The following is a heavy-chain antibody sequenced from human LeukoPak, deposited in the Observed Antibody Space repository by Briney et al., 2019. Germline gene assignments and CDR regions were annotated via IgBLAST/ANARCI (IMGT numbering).Heavy chain of an antibody. CDR2: INTNTGNP. J-gene: IGHJ6*03. Sequence: ASVKVSYKASGYTFTSYAMNWVRQAPGQGLEWMGWINTNTGNPTYAQGFTGRFVFSLDTSVSTAYLQISSLKAEDTAVYYCAREASSYGSYYYYYMDVWGKGTTVTVSS. CDR1: GYTFTSYA. CDR3: AREASSYGSYYYYYMDV. V-gene: IGHV7-4-1*02. D-gene: IGHD5-18*01.